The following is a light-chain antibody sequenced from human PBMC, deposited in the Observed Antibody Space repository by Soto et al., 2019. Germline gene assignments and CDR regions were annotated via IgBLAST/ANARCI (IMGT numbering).Light chain of an antibody. CDR1: SSNIENNY. CDR2: EDN. V-gene: IGLV1-51*02. J-gene: IGLJ1*01. Sequence: QSVLTQPPSVSAAPGQRVTISCSGSSSNIENNYVSWYRQLPGTAPNLLIYEDNKRPSGIPDRFSGSKSGTSATLGITGLETGDEADYYCATWDSSLSGGVFGTGNKLTVL. CDR3: ATWDSSLSGGV.